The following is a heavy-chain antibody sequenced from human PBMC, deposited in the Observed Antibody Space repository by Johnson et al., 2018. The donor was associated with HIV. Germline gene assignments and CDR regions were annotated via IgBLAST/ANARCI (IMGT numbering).Heavy chain of an antibody. Sequence: VQLVASGGGLVPPGRSLSLSCAASRFTFSSSWMIWVRQAPGTGLEWVANIKQDGREKSYVDSVKGRFTISRDNAKNSLYLQMNSLRAEDTAMYYCATSGLTLGSSSSHAFDIWGQGTMVTVSS. D-gene: IGHD6-6*01. CDR1: RFTFSSSW. CDR3: ATSGLTLGSSSSHAFDI. J-gene: IGHJ3*02. V-gene: IGHV3-7*02. CDR2: IKQDGREK.